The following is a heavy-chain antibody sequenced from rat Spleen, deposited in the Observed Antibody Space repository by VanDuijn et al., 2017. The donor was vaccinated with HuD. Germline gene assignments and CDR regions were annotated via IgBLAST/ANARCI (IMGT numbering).Heavy chain of an antibody. CDR1: GFSLTSYN. CDR2: IWNTGGT. Sequence: QVQLKESGPGLVQPSQTLSLTCTVAGFSLTSYNVHWVRQPPGKGLAWMGVIWNTGGTRYNSALKSRLSISKDTSKSQVFIKRNSRQTEDTAPYYCAREDHYFDYWGQGVMVTVSS. CDR3: AREDHYFDY. V-gene: IGHV2-41*01. J-gene: IGHJ2*01.